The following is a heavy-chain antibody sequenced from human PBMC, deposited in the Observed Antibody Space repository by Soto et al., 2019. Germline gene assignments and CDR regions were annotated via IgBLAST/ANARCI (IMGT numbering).Heavy chain of an antibody. CDR1: VFNVSDNY. J-gene: IGHJ4*02. Sequence: LRLSCAAAVFNVSDNYMGWVRQAPGKGLEWVSSFFTGGSTDYADSVKGRFTISRDDSKNTVYLQTNSLRAEDTAVYFCVRERRGLGIGFDHWGQGTLVTVSS. D-gene: IGHD6-19*01. CDR3: VRERRGLGIGFDH. CDR2: FFTGGST. V-gene: IGHV3-53*05.